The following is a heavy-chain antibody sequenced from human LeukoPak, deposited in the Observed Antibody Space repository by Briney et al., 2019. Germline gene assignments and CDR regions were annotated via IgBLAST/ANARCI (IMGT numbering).Heavy chain of an antibody. CDR3: ARAAVAVHYYYYYYMDV. Sequence: SETLSLTCTVSSGSISSGSYDWRWIRQPAGKGLEWIGRIYTSGSTNYNHSLKSRVTISVDTSKNQISLKLSFVTAADRAVYYCARAAVAVHYYYYYYMDVWGEGTTVTVSS. D-gene: IGHD6-19*01. J-gene: IGHJ6*03. V-gene: IGHV4-61*02. CDR2: IYTSGST. CDR1: SGSISSGSYD.